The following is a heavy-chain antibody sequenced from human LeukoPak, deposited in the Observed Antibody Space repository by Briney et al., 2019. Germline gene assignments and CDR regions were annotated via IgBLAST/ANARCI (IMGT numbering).Heavy chain of an antibody. CDR2: INHSGST. J-gene: IGHJ6*03. V-gene: IGHV4-34*01. Sequence: SETLSLTCAVYGGSFSGYYWSWIRQPPGKGLEWIGEINHSGSTNYNPSLKGRVTISVDTSKNQFSLKLSSVTAADTAVYYCARVGYCGGDCYSGDYYYYMDVWGKGTTVTVSS. CDR3: ARVGYCGGDCYSGDYYYYMDV. D-gene: IGHD2-21*02. CDR1: GGSFSGYY.